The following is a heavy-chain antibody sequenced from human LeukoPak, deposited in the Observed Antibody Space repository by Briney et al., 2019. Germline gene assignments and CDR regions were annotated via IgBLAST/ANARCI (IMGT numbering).Heavy chain of an antibody. CDR1: GGSISSYY. J-gene: IGHJ6*04. V-gene: IGHV4-59*01. Sequence: SETLSLTCTVSGGSISSYYWSWIRQPPGKGLEWVGYIYYSGSTNYYPSLKSRVTISVDTSKNQFSLKLSSVTAADTAVYYCARSDPPDYYGMDVWGKGTTVTVSS. CDR3: ARSDPPDYYGMDV. CDR2: IYYSGST.